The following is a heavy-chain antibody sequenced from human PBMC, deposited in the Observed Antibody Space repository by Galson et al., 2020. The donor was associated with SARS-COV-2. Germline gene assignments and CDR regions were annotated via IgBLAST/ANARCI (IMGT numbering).Heavy chain of an antibody. CDR3: ARGGTYFEF. J-gene: IGHJ4*02. CDR2: INWNGGSA. V-gene: IGHV3-20*04. CDR1: GFTFDNYG. Sequence: GESLKISCAASGFTFDNYGMTWVRQAPGKGLEWVSSINWNGGSAGYADAVKGRFTISRDNAKNSLYLQMNSLKAEDTALYYCARGGTYFEFWGQGTLVTVSS. D-gene: IGHD1-26*01.